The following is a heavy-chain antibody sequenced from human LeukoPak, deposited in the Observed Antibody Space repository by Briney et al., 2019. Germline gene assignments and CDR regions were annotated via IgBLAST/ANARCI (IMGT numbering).Heavy chain of an antibody. CDR3: ARTSGYSSSGIDY. J-gene: IGHJ4*02. D-gene: IGHD6-13*01. Sequence: SETLSLTCTVSGGSISSYYWSWIRQPPGKGLEWIGYIYYSGSTNYNPSLKSRVTISVDTSKSQFSLKLSSVTAADTAVYYCARTSGYSSSGIDYWGQGTLVTVSS. CDR1: GGSISSYY. V-gene: IGHV4-59*01. CDR2: IYYSGST.